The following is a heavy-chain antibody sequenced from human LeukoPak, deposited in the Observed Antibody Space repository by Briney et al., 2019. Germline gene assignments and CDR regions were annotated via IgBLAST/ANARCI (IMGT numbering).Heavy chain of an antibody. Sequence: PGGSLRLSCAASGFTFSSYAMHWVRQAPGKGLEWVSAISSSGGNTFYADSVKGRFTISRDNSKNTLHLQMSSLRAEDTAVYYCAKDGGYPFDYWGQGTLVTVSS. V-gene: IGHV3-23*01. D-gene: IGHD1-26*01. J-gene: IGHJ4*02. CDR3: AKDGGYPFDY. CDR1: GFTFSSYA. CDR2: ISSSGGNT.